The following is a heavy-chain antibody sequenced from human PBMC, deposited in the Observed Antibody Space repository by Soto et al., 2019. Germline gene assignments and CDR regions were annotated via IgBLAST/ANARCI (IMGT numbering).Heavy chain of an antibody. CDR1: GFTFSSYG. CDR2: IWYDGSNK. Sequence: GGSLRLSCAASGFTFSSYGMHWVRQAPGKGLEWVAVIWYDGSNKYYADSVKGRFTISRDNSKNTLYLQMNSLRAEDTAVYYCARDRAQQLAQGDAFDIWGQGTMVTVSS. CDR3: ARDRAQQLAQGDAFDI. D-gene: IGHD6-13*01. J-gene: IGHJ3*02. V-gene: IGHV3-33*01.